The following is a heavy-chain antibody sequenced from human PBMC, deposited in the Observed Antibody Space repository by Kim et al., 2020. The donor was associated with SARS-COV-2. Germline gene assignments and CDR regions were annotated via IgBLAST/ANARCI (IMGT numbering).Heavy chain of an antibody. CDR2: IYTSGST. D-gene: IGHD5-18*01. J-gene: IGHJ6*02. CDR3: ARGRGYSYEEGMDV. V-gene: IGHV4-61*02. CDR1: GGSISSGSYY. Sequence: SETLSLTCTVSGGSISSGSYYWSWIRQPAGKGLEWIGRIYTSGSTNYNPSLKSRVTISVDTSKNQFSLKLSSVTAADTAVYYCARGRGYSYEEGMDVWGQGTTVTVSS.